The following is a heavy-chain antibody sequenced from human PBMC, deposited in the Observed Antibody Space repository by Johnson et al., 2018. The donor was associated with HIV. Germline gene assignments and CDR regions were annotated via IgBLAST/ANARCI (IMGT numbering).Heavy chain of an antibody. V-gene: IGHV3-66*01. Sequence: VQLVESGGGLVQPGGSLRLSCATSGLTVSSSYMSWVRQAPGKGLEWVSVIYSGGSTYYTDSVKGRFTISRDNSKNTLYLQMNSLRDEDTAVYYCARGGGAYCGGDCLRTFYIWGQGTMVTVSS. CDR1: GLTVSSSY. CDR2: IYSGGST. CDR3: ARGGGAYCGGDCLRTFYI. J-gene: IGHJ3*02. D-gene: IGHD2-21*02.